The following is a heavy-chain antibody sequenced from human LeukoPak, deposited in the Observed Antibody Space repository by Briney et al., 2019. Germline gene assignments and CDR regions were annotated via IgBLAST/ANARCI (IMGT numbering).Heavy chain of an antibody. CDR2: IWYDGSNK. CDR1: GFTFSSYG. CDR3: ARDAQYYYDSSGYYSPYYYFDY. Sequence: GGSLRLSCAASGFTFSSYGMHWVRQAPGKGLEWVAVIWYDGSNKYYADSVKGRFTISRDNSKNTLYLQMNSLRAEDTAVYYCARDAQYYYDSSGYYSPYYYFDYWGQGTLVTASS. J-gene: IGHJ4*02. D-gene: IGHD3-22*01. V-gene: IGHV3-33*01.